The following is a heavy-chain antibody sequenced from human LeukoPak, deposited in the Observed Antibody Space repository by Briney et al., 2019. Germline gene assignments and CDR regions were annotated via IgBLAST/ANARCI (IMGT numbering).Heavy chain of an antibody. CDR3: ARLIPSLLTAVDI. CDR2: IFISGST. D-gene: IGHD3-10*01. CDR1: GGSISSYQ. V-gene: IGHV4-4*07. J-gene: IGHJ3*02. Sequence: SETLSLTCTVSGGSISSYQWNWIRQPAGKGLEWIGRIFISGSTNYNPSLKSRVTMSVDTSKNQFSLKLSSVTAADTAVYYCARLIPSLLTAVDIWGQGTMVTVSS.